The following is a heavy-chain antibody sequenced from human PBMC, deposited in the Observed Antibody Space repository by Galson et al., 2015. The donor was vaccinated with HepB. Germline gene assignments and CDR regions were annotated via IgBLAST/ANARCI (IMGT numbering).Heavy chain of an antibody. CDR3: ARNINWGSDY. CDR2: INPSDGSI. V-gene: IGHV1-46*01. CDR1: GYTFTTCY. J-gene: IGHJ4*02. D-gene: IGHD7-27*01. Sequence: SVKVSCKASGYTFTTCYVHWVRQAPGQGLEWMEIINPSDGSISHTQKFQGRITMTRDTSTSTLYMELSSLSSEDTAVYYCARNINWGSDYWGQGTLVTVSS.